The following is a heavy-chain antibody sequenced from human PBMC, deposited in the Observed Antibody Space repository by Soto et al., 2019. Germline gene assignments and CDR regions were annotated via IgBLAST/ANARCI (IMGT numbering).Heavy chain of an antibody. CDR2: IYYSGST. CDR3: ASSDYGYYYYGMDV. J-gene: IGHJ6*02. Sequence: QVQLQESGPGLVKPSQTLSLTCTVSGGSISSGGYYWSWIRQHPGKGLEWIGYIYYSGSTYYNPSLKSRVTISVDTSKNQFSLKLSSVTAADTAVYFCASSDYGYYYYGMDVWGQGTTVTVSS. CDR1: GGSISSGGYY. V-gene: IGHV4-31*03. D-gene: IGHD4-17*01.